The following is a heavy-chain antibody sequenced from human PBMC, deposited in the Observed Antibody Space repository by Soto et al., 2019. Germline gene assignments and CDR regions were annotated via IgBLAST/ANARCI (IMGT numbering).Heavy chain of an antibody. V-gene: IGHV3-30-3*01. CDR2: ISYDGSNK. CDR1: GFTFSSYA. CDR3: ARTVVVVVPDNFDH. J-gene: IGHJ4*02. D-gene: IGHD3-22*01. Sequence: HPGGSLRLSCAASGFTFSSYAMHWVRQAPGKGLEWVAVISYDGSNKYYADSVKGRFTISRDNSKNTLYLQMNSLRAEDTAVYYCARTVVVVVPDNFDHWGQGTLVTVSS.